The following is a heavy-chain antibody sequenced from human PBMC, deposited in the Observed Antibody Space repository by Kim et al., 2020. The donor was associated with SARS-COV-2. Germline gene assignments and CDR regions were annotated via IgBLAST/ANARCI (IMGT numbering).Heavy chain of an antibody. CDR3: AGGGGIAVAASPFSFDY. CDR2: ISYDGSNK. CDR1: GFTFSSYG. J-gene: IGHJ4*01. Sequence: GGSLRLSCAVSGFTFSSYGMHWVRQAPGKGLEWVAVISYDGSNKYYADSVKGRFTISRDNSKNTLYLQMNSLRAEDTAVYYCAGGGGIAVAASPFSFDY. V-gene: IGHV3-30*03. D-gene: IGHD6-19*01.